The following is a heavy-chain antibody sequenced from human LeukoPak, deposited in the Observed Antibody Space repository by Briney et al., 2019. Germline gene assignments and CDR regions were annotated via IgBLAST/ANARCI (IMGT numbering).Heavy chain of an antibody. CDR2: IIPILGIA. Sequence: SVKVSCKASGCTFSSYAISWVRQAPGQGLEWMGRIIPILGIANYAQKFQGRVTITADKSTSTAYMELSSLRSEDTAVYYCSSGTTVTTYYYYYGMDVWGQGTTVTVSS. J-gene: IGHJ6*02. CDR3: SSGTTVTTYYYYYGMDV. CDR1: GCTFSSYA. V-gene: IGHV1-69*04. D-gene: IGHD4-17*01.